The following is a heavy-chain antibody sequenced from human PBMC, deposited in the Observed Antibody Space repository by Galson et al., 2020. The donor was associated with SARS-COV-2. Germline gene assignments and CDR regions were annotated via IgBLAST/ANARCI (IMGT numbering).Heavy chain of an antibody. D-gene: IGHD3-10*01. V-gene: IGHV4-31*03. Sequence: SETLSLTCTVSGGSISSGGYYWSWIRQHPGKGLEWIGYIYYSGSTYYNPSLKSRVTISVDTSKNQFSLKLSSVTAADTAVYYCASAVWFGESPYYFDYWGQGTLVTVSS. J-gene: IGHJ4*02. CDR2: IYYSGST. CDR1: GGSISSGGYY. CDR3: ASAVWFGESPYYFDY.